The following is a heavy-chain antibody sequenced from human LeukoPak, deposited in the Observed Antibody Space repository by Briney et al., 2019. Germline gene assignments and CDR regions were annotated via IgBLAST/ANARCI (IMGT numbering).Heavy chain of an antibody. CDR2: ISSSSTTI. CDR3: ARRWGIAAAGSFDY. Sequence: GGSLRLSCAASGFTFSTYTMNWVRQAPGKGLEWISYISSSSTTIYYADSVKGRFTISRDNAKNSLYLQMNSLRAEDTAVYYCARRWGIAAAGSFDYWGQGTLVTVSS. V-gene: IGHV3-48*01. CDR1: GFTFSTYT. D-gene: IGHD6-13*01. J-gene: IGHJ4*02.